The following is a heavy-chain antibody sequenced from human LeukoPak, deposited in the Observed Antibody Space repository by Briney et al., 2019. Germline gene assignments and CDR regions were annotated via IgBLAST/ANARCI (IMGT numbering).Heavy chain of an antibody. CDR1: GGSFRNYY. V-gene: IGHV4-34*01. CDR3: ARGYVGFYYGSGTYYYGMDV. CDR2: INHAGSA. Sequence: SETLSLTCAVYGGSFRNYYWTWIRQPPGQGLEWIGEINHAGSADSNPSLKSRVTISVDTSKNQISLKLSSVTAADTAVYYCARGYVGFYYGSGTYYYGMDVWGQGTTVTVSS. D-gene: IGHD3-10*01. J-gene: IGHJ6*02.